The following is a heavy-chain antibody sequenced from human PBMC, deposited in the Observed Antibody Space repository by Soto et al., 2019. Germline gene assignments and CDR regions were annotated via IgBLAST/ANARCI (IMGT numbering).Heavy chain of an antibody. CDR1: GLRFRDYG. CDR3: ARAPSAAGTVGFDF. CDR2: VWHDGSNK. Sequence: QVQLVQSGGGVVQPGRSLRLSCETSGLRFRDYGMHWVRQAPGKGLEWVAVVWHDGSNKHYADSVKGRFTVSRDNCKSTLFLQMDTLRAEDTAVYYCARAPSAAGTVGFDFWGQGTPVTVSS. V-gene: IGHV3-33*01. D-gene: IGHD1-1*01. J-gene: IGHJ4*02.